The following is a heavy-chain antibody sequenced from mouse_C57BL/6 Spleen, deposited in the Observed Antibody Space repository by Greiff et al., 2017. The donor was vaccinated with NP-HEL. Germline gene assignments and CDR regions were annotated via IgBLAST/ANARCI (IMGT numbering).Heavy chain of an antibody. D-gene: IGHD2-4*01. CDR2: ISYDGSN. CDR1: GYSITSGYY. CDR3: ARTYDYDGLGY. V-gene: IGHV3-6*01. J-gene: IGHJ2*01. Sequence: EVKLVESGPGLVKPSQSLSLTCSVTGYSITSGYYWNWIRQFPGNKLEWMGYISYDGSNNYNPSLKNRISITRDTSKNQFFLKLNSVTTEDTATYYCARTYDYDGLGYWGQGTTLTVSS.